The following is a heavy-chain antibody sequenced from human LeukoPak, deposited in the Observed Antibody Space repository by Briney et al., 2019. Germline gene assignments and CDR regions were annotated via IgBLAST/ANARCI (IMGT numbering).Heavy chain of an antibody. CDR3: AREGRWHIVVVTAPSDAFDI. D-gene: IGHD2-21*02. CDR2: INPIGGST. Sequence: ASLKVSCKASGYTFTSYYMHCVRQAPGQGLEWMGIINPIGGSTSYAQKFQGRVTVTRDTSTSTVYMELSSLRSEDTAVYYCAREGRWHIVVVTAPSDAFDIWGQGTMVTVSS. V-gene: IGHV1-46*01. CDR1: GYTFTSYY. J-gene: IGHJ3*02.